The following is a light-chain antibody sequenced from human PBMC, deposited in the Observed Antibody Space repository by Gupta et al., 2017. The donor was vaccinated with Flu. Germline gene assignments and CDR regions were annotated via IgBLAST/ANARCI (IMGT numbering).Light chain of an antibody. J-gene: IGKJ5*01. CDR2: GAS. CDR1: QIITNY. V-gene: IGKV3-11*01. CDR3: QHRSDWPSVS. Sequence: EIVLTQSPATLSLSPGERATLSCRASQIITNYITWYQQRPGLAPRLLIYGASKRATGIPSRFSGSGSGTDFTLTISSLEPEDFAFYYCQHRSDWPSVSFGQGTRLEIK.